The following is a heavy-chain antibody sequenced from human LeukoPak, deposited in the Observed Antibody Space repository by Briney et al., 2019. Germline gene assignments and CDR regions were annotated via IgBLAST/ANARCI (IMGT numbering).Heavy chain of an antibody. V-gene: IGHV4-4*07. CDR3: ARMGYGTGSYSDY. J-gene: IGHJ4*02. Sequence: PSETLSLTCPVSGGSISSYYWRWIRQPAGKGLEWIGCIYRSGSTNYNPSLKSPVTRSADTSKNQFFLRLCSVTAADTAVYYCARMGYGTGSYSDYWGQGTLVTVSS. CDR2: IYRSGST. CDR1: GGSISSYY. D-gene: IGHD3-10*01.